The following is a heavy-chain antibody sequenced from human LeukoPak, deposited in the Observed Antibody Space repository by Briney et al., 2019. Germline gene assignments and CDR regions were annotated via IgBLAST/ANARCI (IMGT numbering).Heavy chain of an antibody. D-gene: IGHD5/OR15-5a*01. Sequence: ASVKVSCKASGYTFTSYYIHWVRQAPGQGLEWMGIINPSGGNTNYAQKFQGRVTMTRDTSTSTVHMELSSLRFDDTAVYYCARGDHVRIYAESAFDIWGQGTMVTVSS. CDR1: GYTFTSYY. J-gene: IGHJ3*02. V-gene: IGHV1-46*01. CDR2: INPSGGNT. CDR3: ARGDHVRIYAESAFDI.